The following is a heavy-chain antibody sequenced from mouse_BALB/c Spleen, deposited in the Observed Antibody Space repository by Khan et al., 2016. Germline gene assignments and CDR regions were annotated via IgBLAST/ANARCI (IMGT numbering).Heavy chain of an antibody. J-gene: IGHJ1*01. Sequence: EVELVESGPGLVKPSQSLSLTCTVTGYSITSDYAWNWIRQFPGNKLEWMGYIRYSGSTTYNPSLKSRISITRDTSKNQFFLQLYSVTTEDTAKYYCTRSPTATRYFDVWGAGTTVTVSS. D-gene: IGHD1-2*01. V-gene: IGHV3-2*02. CDR3: TRSPTATRYFDV. CDR2: IRYSGST. CDR1: GYSITSDYA.